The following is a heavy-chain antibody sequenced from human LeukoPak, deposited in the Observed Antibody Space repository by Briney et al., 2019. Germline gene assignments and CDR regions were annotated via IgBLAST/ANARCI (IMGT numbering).Heavy chain of an antibody. CDR2: TSGIGVST. CDR3: AKVRFSCSSISCYSFDY. Sequence: GGTLRLSCAASGFTFSSNGMSWVGQGPGKAREGVSTTSGIGVSTYYADSVKGRFTISRDNSKNTLYLQMNSLRAEDTAVYYCAKVRFSCSSISCYSFDYWGQGTLVTVSS. CDR1: GFTFSSNG. D-gene: IGHD2-2*02. V-gene: IGHV3-23*01. J-gene: IGHJ4*02.